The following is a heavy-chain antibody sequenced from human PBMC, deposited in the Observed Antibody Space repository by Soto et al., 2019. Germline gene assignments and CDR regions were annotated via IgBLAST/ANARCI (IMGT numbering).Heavy chain of an antibody. CDR3: ARQDHSGAGWFDT. Sequence: PGGSLRLSSAASGFTFSSYAIHWVRQAPGKGLEWAAVMSYDGRKKYYADSMKGRFTISRDNSKNTLYLQMNSLRADDTAVYYCARQDHSGAGWFDTWGQGTLVTVSS. D-gene: IGHD2-15*01. J-gene: IGHJ5*02. CDR1: GFTFSSYA. CDR2: MSYDGRKK. V-gene: IGHV3-30*04.